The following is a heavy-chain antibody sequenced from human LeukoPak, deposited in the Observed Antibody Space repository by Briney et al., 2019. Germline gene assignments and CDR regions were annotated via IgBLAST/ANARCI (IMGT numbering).Heavy chain of an antibody. CDR3: ALGGSSDLEWLVDYFDH. D-gene: IGHD3-3*01. CDR1: GYTFSGYF. Sequence: GASVKVSCKTSGYTFSGYFIHWIRQAPGQGLEWMGRINPNTGSTNYAQKFQGRVTMTSDSSIRSAYMDLSRLRLDDSAVYYCALGGSSDLEWLVDYFDHWGQGSLVLVSS. CDR2: INPNTGST. V-gene: IGHV1-2*06. J-gene: IGHJ4*02.